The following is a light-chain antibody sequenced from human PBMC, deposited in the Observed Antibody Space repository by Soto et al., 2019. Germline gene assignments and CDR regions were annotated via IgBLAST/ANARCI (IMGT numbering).Light chain of an antibody. CDR1: QSVTSN. Sequence: EIVMTQSPATLSVSPGERATLSCRASQSVTSNLAWYQQKPGQPSRRLIYGASTRATGIPARFSGSGSGTEFTLTISSLQSEDFAVYYCQQYNNWPLTFGGGTKVDIK. CDR3: QQYNNWPLT. J-gene: IGKJ4*01. V-gene: IGKV3-15*01. CDR2: GAS.